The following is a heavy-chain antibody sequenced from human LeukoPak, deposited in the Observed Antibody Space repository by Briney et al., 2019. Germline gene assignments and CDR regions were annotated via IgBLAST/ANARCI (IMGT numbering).Heavy chain of an antibody. Sequence: GGSLRLSCAASGFTFSSYEMNWVRQAPGKGLEWVSYISSSGSTIYYADSVKGRFTISRDNAKNSLYLQMNSLRAEDTAVYYCARESEQDTAMVYFDYWGQGTLVTVSS. CDR2: ISSSGSTI. CDR3: ARESEQDTAMVYFDY. CDR1: GFTFSSYE. J-gene: IGHJ4*02. D-gene: IGHD5-18*01. V-gene: IGHV3-48*03.